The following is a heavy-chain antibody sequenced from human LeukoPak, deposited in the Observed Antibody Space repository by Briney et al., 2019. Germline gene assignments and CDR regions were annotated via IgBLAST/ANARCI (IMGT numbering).Heavy chain of an antibody. CDR1: GFSLSNARMG. J-gene: IGHJ4*02. D-gene: IGHD5-18*01. V-gene: IGHV4-30-4*08. CDR3: ARVRGYRYGYGFDY. CDR2: IYYSGNT. Sequence: VSGPVLVKPTETLTLTCTVSGFSLSNARMGVSWIRQPQGKGLEWIGYIYYSGNTYYNPSLKSRVTISVDTSKNQFSLKLSSVTAADTAVHYCARVRGYRYGYGFDYWGQGTLVTVSS.